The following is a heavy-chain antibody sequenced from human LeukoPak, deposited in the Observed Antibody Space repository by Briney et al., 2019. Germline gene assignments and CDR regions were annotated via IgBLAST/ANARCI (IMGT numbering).Heavy chain of an antibody. CDR3: ATDTHFSRYYYHGMDV. Sequence: ASVKVSCKVSGYTLTELSMHWVRQAPGKGLEWMGGFDPEDGETIYAQKFQGRVTMTEDTSTDTAYMELSSLRSEDTAVYYCATDTHFSRYYYHGMDVWGQGTTVTVSS. CDR2: FDPEDGET. CDR1: GYTLTELS. J-gene: IGHJ6*02. V-gene: IGHV1-24*01.